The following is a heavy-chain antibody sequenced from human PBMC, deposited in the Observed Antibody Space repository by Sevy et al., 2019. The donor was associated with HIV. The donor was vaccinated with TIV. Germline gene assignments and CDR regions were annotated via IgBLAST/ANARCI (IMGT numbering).Heavy chain of an antibody. D-gene: IGHD4-17*01. V-gene: IGHV1-2*02. J-gene: IGHJ6*02. CDR2: INSDGGVT. Sequence: ASVKVSCKASGYIFTDYYIHWVRQAPGQGLEWMAWINSDGGVTNYAQRFQGEVTVTRDTSLSTAYLELTNLKSNDTAIYYCARLTTQPTSDLYGLDVWGQWTTVTVSS. CDR3: ARLTTQPTSDLYGLDV. CDR1: GYIFTDYY.